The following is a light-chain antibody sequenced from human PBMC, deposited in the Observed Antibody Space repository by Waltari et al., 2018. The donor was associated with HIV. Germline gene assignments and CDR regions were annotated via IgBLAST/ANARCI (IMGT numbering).Light chain of an antibody. J-gene: IGKJ1*01. CDR3: QQYNDRPPWT. Sequence: EIVMTQSPATLSVSPGERATLSCRASQSVRSHLAWYQQKPGQAPRLLIYGASTRATGVPANFNGNGSETEFTLTISSLQSEDFAVYYCQQYNDRPPWTFGQGTTVEIK. CDR2: GAS. CDR1: QSVRSH. V-gene: IGKV3D-15*01.